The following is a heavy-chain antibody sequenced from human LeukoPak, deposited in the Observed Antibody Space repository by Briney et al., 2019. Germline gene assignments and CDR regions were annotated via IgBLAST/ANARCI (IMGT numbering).Heavy chain of an antibody. D-gene: IGHD5-24*01. CDR1: GFTFSSYV. V-gene: IGHV3-33*06. CDR2: IWHDGNRK. CDR3: AKELQLGLGAFDT. Sequence: TGGSLRLSCAASGFTFSSYVMHWVRQAPGKGLEWVAVIWHDGNRKFYADSVKGRFTISRDNSKNTIDLQMNSLRAEDTAVYYCAKELQLGLGAFDTWGQGTMVTVSS. J-gene: IGHJ3*02.